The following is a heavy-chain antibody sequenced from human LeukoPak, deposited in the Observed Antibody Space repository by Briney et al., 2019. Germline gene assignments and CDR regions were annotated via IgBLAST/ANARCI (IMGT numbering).Heavy chain of an antibody. CDR3: ARDKVAAAGTYYGMDV. CDR1: GFTVSSNY. Sequence: PGGSLRLSCAASGFTVSSNYMSWVRQAPGKGLEWVSVIYSGGSTYYAASVKGRFTISRDNSKNTLYLQMNSLRAEDTAVYYCARDKVAAAGTYYGMDVWGQGTTVTVSS. D-gene: IGHD6-13*01. J-gene: IGHJ6*02. V-gene: IGHV3-53*01. CDR2: IYSGGST.